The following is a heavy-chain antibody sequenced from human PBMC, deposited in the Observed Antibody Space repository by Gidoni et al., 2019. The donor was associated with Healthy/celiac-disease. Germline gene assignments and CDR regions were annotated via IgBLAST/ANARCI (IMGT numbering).Heavy chain of an antibody. Sequence: EVQLVESGGGLVQPGGSLRLSCAASGFTFSSYELNWVRQAPGKGLEWVSYISSSGSTIYYADSVKGRFTISRDNAKNSLYLQMNSLRAEDTAVYYCARSVGYCSGGSCYPTSGVANDAFDIWGQGTMVTVSS. CDR3: ARSVGYCSGGSCYPTSGVANDAFDI. V-gene: IGHV3-48*03. D-gene: IGHD2-15*01. J-gene: IGHJ3*02. CDR1: GFTFSSYE. CDR2: ISSSGSTI.